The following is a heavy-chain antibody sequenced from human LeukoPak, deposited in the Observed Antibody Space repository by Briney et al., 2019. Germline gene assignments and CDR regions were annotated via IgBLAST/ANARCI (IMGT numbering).Heavy chain of an antibody. CDR3: ARGSGAAAATGY. J-gene: IGHJ4*02. CDR2: IFYTGST. Sequence: PSETLSLTCTVSGDSISRSGDYWGWLRQPPGKGLEWIGSIFYTGSTYFNPSLMSRATISGDTSTNQFSLNLYSVTDADTAVYYCARGSGAAAATGYWGQGTLVTVSS. CDR1: GDSISRSGDY. V-gene: IGHV4-39*01. D-gene: IGHD6-13*01.